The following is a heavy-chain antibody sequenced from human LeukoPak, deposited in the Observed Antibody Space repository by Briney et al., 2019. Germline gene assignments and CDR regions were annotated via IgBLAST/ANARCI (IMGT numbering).Heavy chain of an antibody. J-gene: IGHJ6*03. CDR3: ARTCIPAAIASPYYYYMDV. CDR2: IYHSGST. D-gene: IGHD2-2*01. V-gene: IGHV4-34*01. Sequence: SETLSLTCAVYGGSFSGYYWSWIRQPPGKGPEWIGYIYHSGSTYYNPSLKSRVTISVDRSKNQFSLKLSSVTAADTAVYYCARTCIPAAIASPYYYYMDVWGKGTTVTVSS. CDR1: GGSFSGYY.